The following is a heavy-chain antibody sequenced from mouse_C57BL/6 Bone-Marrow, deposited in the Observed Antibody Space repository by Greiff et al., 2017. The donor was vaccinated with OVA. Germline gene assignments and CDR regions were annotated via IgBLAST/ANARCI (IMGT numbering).Heavy chain of an antibody. CDR1: GYTFTSYW. D-gene: IGHD2-2*01. V-gene: IGHV1-61*01. CDR2: IYPSDSET. Sequence: QVQLQQPGAELVRPGSSVKLSCKASGYTFTSYWMDWVKQRPGQGLEWIGNIYPSDSETHYNQKFKDKATLTVDKSSSTAYMQLSSLTSEDSAVYYCARRSYYGYDWFAYWGQGTLVTVSA. CDR3: ARRSYYGYDWFAY. J-gene: IGHJ3*01.